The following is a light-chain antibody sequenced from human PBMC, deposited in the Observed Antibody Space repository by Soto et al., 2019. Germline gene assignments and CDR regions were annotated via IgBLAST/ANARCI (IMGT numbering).Light chain of an antibody. J-gene: IGKJ4*01. Sequence: EIVLTQSPGTLSLSPGERATLSCRASQFISSSYLAWYQQKLGQAPRLLIYGGSSRATGIPDRFSGSGSGTDFTLTISRLEPEDFAVYYCQQYGSSLGVTFGGGTKVDNK. CDR2: GGS. CDR1: QFISSSY. V-gene: IGKV3-20*01. CDR3: QQYGSSLGVT.